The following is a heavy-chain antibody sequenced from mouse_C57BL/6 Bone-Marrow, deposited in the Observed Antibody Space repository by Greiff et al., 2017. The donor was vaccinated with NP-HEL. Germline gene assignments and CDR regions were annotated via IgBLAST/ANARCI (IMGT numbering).Heavy chain of an antibody. D-gene: IGHD2-3*01. CDR2: INPYNGGT. V-gene: IGHV1-19*01. J-gene: IGHJ1*03. CDR3: ARFYDGYYYWYFDV. Sequence: EVQLQQSGPVLVKPGASVKMPCKASGYTFTDYYMNWVKQSHGKSLEWIGVINPYNGGTSYNQKFKGKATLTVDKSSSTAYMELNSLTSEDSAVYYCARFYDGYYYWYFDVWGTGTTVTVSS. CDR1: GYTFTDYY.